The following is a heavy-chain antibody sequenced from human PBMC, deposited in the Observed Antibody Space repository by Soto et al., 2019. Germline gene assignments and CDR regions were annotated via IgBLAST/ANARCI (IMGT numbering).Heavy chain of an antibody. CDR3: AREVVVVPAVPYYYYYYMDV. CDR2: TYYRSKWYN. Sequence: SPTLSLTCAISGESVPSNSAAWNWIRQSPSRGLEWLGRTYYRSKWYNDYAVSVKSRITINPDTSKNQFSLQLNSVTPEDTAVYYCAREVVVVPAVPYYYYYYMDVWGKGTTVTVSS. V-gene: IGHV6-1*01. D-gene: IGHD2-2*01. CDR1: GESVPSNSAA. J-gene: IGHJ6*03.